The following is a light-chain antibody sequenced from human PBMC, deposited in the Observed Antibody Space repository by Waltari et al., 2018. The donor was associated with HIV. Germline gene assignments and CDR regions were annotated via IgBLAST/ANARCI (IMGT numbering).Light chain of an antibody. V-gene: IGLV3-21*02. CDR3: QVWDSSSDHPVV. CDR1: NIGSKS. CDR2: DDS. J-gene: IGLJ2*01. Sequence: SYVLTQPPSVSVAPGQTARITCGGNNIGSKSVHWYQQKPGQAPVLVVYDDSDRPSGMPVRFSGSNSGNTATLTISGVEAGDEADDYCQVWDSSSDHPVVFGGGTKLTVL.